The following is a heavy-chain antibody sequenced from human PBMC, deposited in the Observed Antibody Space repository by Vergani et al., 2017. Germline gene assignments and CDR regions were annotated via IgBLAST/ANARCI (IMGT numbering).Heavy chain of an antibody. CDR3: ARDRKFAESWDRGMDV. CDR2: TWYDGNNK. Sequence: QVQLVESGGGVVQPGRSLRLSCAASGFTFNQYGMHWVRQAPGKGLEWVAVTWYDGNNKQYADSVKGRFTISRDNSKSTRYLQMNSLRDEDTGVYYCARDRKFAESWDRGMDVWGQGATVTVSS. J-gene: IGHJ6*02. V-gene: IGHV3-33*01. D-gene: IGHD1-26*01. CDR1: GFTFNQYG.